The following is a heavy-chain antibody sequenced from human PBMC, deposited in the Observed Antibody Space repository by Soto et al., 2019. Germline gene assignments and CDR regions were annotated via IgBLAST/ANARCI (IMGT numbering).Heavy chain of an antibody. CDR2: IYYSGST. D-gene: IGHD2-15*01. Sequence: SETLSLTCTVSGGSISSGGYYWSWIRQHPGKGLEWIGYIYYSGSTYYNPSLKSRVTISVDTSKNQFSLKLSSVTAADTAVYYCARAGPYCSGGSCYLFDYWGQGTLVTVS. V-gene: IGHV4-31*03. CDR1: GGSISSGGYY. CDR3: ARAGPYCSGGSCYLFDY. J-gene: IGHJ4*02.